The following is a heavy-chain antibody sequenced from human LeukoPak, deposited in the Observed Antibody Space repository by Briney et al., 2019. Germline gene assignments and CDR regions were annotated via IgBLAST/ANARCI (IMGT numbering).Heavy chain of an antibody. D-gene: IGHD5-18*01. CDR1: GFTFSSYW. Sequence: GGSLRLSCAASGFTFSSYWMSWVRQAPGKGLEWVANIKQDGSEKYYVDSVKGRFTISRDNAKNSLHLQMSSLRAEDTAVYYCARVPGGFSYGYDFDCWGQGTLVTVSS. CDR3: ARVPGGFSYGYDFDC. V-gene: IGHV3-7*05. CDR2: IKQDGSEK. J-gene: IGHJ4*02.